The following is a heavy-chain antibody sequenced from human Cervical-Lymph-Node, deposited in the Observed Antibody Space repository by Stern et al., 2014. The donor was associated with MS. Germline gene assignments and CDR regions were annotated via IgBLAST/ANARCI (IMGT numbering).Heavy chain of an antibody. CDR3: ARDKYDFWSGPLPGNWFDP. J-gene: IGHJ5*02. D-gene: IGHD3-3*01. V-gene: IGHV1-46*01. CDR2: INPSGGST. Sequence: QVQLMQSGAEVKKPGASVKVSCKASGYTFTSYYMHWVRQAPGQGLEWMGIINPSGGSTSYAQKFQGRVTMTRDTSTSTVYMELSSLRSEDTAVYYCARDKYDFWSGPLPGNWFDPWGQGTLVTVSS. CDR1: GYTFTSYY.